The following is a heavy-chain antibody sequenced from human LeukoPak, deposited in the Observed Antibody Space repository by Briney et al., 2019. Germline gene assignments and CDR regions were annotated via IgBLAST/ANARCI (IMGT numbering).Heavy chain of an antibody. CDR3: ARDRVVVPAAMGLWDYYYYGMDV. D-gene: IGHD2-2*01. V-gene: IGHV3-53*01. Sequence: PGGSLRLSCAASGFTVSSNYMSWVRQAPGKGLEWVSVIYSGGSTYYADSVKGRFTISRDNSKNTLYLQMNSLRAEDTAVYYCARDRVVVPAAMGLWDYYYYGMDVWGQGTTVTVSS. CDR1: GFTVSSNY. CDR2: IYSGGST. J-gene: IGHJ6*02.